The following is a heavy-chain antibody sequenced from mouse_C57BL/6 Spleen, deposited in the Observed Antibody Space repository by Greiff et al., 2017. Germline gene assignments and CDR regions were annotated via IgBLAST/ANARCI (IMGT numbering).Heavy chain of an antibody. D-gene: IGHD2-3*01. CDR1: GYTFTSYW. V-gene: IGHV1-59*01. J-gene: IGHJ3*01. Sequence: VQLQQPGAELVRPGTSVKLSCKASGYTFTSYWMHWVKQRPGQGLEWIGVIDPSDSYTNYNQKFKGKATLTVDTSSSTAYMQLSSLTSEDSAVYYCARAYDGLAWFAYWGQGTLVTVSA. CDR3: ARAYDGLAWFAY. CDR2: IDPSDSYT.